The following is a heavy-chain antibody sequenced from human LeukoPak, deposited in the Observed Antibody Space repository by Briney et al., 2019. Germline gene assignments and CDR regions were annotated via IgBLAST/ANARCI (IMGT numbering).Heavy chain of an antibody. D-gene: IGHD3-3*01. Sequence: ASVKVSCKASGYTFTSYAMNWVRQAPGQGLEWMGWINTNTGNPTYAQGFTGRFVFSLDTSVSTAYLQISSLKAEDTAVYYCARSSIRAYYDFWSGTTTSDYWGQGTLVTVSS. CDR1: GYTFTSYA. J-gene: IGHJ4*02. V-gene: IGHV7-4-1*02. CDR3: ARSSIRAYYDFWSGTTTSDY. CDR2: INTNTGNP.